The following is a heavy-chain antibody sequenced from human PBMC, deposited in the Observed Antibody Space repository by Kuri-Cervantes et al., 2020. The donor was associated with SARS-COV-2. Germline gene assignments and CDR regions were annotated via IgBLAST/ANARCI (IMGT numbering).Heavy chain of an antibody. CDR3: ARDGYDFWSGYYTFDYYYYYMDV. Sequence: SVKVSCKASGDSFSSYSFNWVRQAPGRGLEWMGGIIPMFGTADYAQKFQGRVTITADESTSTVYMELTSLRSDDTAMYYCARDGYDFWSGYYTFDYYYYYMDVWGKGTTVTVSS. V-gene: IGHV1-69*13. J-gene: IGHJ6*03. D-gene: IGHD3-3*01. CDR2: IIPMFGTA. CDR1: GDSFSSYS.